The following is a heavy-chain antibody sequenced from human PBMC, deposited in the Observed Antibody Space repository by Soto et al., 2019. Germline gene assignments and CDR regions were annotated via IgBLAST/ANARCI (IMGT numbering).Heavy chain of an antibody. V-gene: IGHV4-31*03. D-gene: IGHD1-1*01. CDR1: GGSISSGGYY. CDR2: IYYSGST. CDR3: ARGRLWTGAVDDAFDI. J-gene: IGHJ3*02. Sequence: QVQLQESGPGLVKPSQTLSLTCTVSGGSISSGGYYWSWIRQHPGKGLEWIGYIYYSGSTYYNPSLKSRVTIPVDTSKNQFSLKLSSVTAADTAVYYCARGRLWTGAVDDAFDIWGQGTMVTVSS.